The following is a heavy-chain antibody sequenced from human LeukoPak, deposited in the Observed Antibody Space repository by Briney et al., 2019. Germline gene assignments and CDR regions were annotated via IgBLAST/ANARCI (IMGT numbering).Heavy chain of an antibody. D-gene: IGHD3-10*01. J-gene: IGHJ4*02. CDR3: ARDSQFGEFTLDY. V-gene: IGHV3-30-3*01. Sequence: GGSLRLSCAASGFTFSSYAMHWVRQAPGKGLEWVAVISYDGSNKYYADSVKGRFTISRDNSKNTLYLQMNSLRAEDTAVYYCARDSQFGEFTLDYWGQGTLVTVSS. CDR2: ISYDGSNK. CDR1: GFTFSSYA.